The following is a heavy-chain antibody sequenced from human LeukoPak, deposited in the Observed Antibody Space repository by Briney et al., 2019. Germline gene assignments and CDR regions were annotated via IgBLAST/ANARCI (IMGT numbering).Heavy chain of an antibody. D-gene: IGHD6-13*01. J-gene: IGHJ6*02. CDR1: GYTFTGTY. Sequence: ASVKVSCKASGYTFTGTYMHWVRQATGQGLEWMGWMNPNSGNTGYAQKFQGRVTMTRNTSISTAYMELSSLRSEDTAVYYCAAYSSSWYIGYYYYGMDVWGQGPTVTVSS. V-gene: IGHV1-8*02. CDR3: AAYSSSWYIGYYYYGMDV. CDR2: MNPNSGNT.